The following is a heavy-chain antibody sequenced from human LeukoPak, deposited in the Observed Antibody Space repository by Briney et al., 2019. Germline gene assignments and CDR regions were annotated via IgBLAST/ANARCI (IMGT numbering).Heavy chain of an antibody. V-gene: IGHV3-21*04. CDR2: ISSSSSYI. D-gene: IGHD3-10*01. J-gene: IGHJ6*02. CDR1: GFTFSSYG. Sequence: PGGSLRLSCAASGFTFSSYGMHWVRQAPGKGLEWVSSISSSSSYIYYADSVKGRFTISRDNAKNSLYLQMNSLRAEDTAVYYCARGGLPGITMVRGVYSHYYYGMDVWGQGTTVTVSS. CDR3: ARGGLPGITMVRGVYSHYYYGMDV.